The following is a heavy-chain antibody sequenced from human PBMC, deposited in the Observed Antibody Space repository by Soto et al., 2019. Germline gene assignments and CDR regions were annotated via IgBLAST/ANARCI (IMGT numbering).Heavy chain of an antibody. CDR3: ARLEGLATISYYFDF. CDR2: IYYRGNT. V-gene: IGHV4-39*01. J-gene: IGHJ4*02. CDR1: GDSINSDKYY. D-gene: IGHD3-9*01. Sequence: PSETLSLTCSVSGDSINSDKYYWGWIRQPPGKGLEWLGSIYYRGNTYYNPSLQTRVPFSLDKSKSQFSLRLNSVTAADSAVYFCARLEGLATISYYFDFWGQGAQVTVSS.